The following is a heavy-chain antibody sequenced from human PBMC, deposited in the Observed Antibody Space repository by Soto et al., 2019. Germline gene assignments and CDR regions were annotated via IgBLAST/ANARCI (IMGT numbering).Heavy chain of an antibody. D-gene: IGHD6-19*01. CDR3: AKDKGYSSGRFDY. V-gene: IGHV3-9*01. J-gene: IGHJ4*02. CDR1: GFTFDDYA. CDR2: ISWNSGSI. Sequence: EVQLVESGGGLVQPGRSLRLSCAASGFTFDDYAMHWVRQAPGKGLEWVSGISWNSGSIGYADSVKGRFTISRDNAKNSLYLQMNSLRAEDTALYYCAKDKGYSSGRFDYWGQGTLVTVSS.